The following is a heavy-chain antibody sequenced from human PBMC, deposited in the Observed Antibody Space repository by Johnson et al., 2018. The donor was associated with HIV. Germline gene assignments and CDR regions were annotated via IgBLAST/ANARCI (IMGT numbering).Heavy chain of an antibody. CDR3: ARDVDKDAFDI. J-gene: IGHJ3*02. Sequence: VQLVESGGGLVQPGGSLRLSCAASGLTVSSNYMTWVRQGPGKGLEWVSVINSGGGTYYADSVTGRFTISRDNSKNTLHLQMSSLRAEETAVYYCARDVDKDAFDIWGQGTMVTVSS. CDR2: INSGGGT. CDR1: GLTVSSNY. V-gene: IGHV3-66*01. D-gene: IGHD5-12*01.